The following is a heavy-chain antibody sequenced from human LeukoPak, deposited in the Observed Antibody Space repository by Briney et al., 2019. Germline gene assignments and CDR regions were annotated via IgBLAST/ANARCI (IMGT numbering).Heavy chain of an antibody. CDR1: GYSISSYY. CDR2: IYYSGSS. D-gene: IGHD3-10*01. CDR3: ARHHPFGEI. V-gene: IGHV4-59*08. J-gene: IGHJ4*02. Sequence: PSETLTLSCTVSGYSISSYYLNWIRQPPGQGLEWIGYIYYSGSSSYNPAFKSRVTISVATPKNQFALKLSSVPAADTAVYYCARHHPFGEIWGQGTLVTVSS.